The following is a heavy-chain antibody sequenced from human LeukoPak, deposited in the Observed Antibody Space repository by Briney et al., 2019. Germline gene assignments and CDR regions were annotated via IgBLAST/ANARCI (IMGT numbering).Heavy chain of an antibody. CDR3: AKDIGRLGELSPHFDY. V-gene: IGHV3-9*03. CDR2: ISWNSGSI. J-gene: IGHJ4*02. D-gene: IGHD3-16*02. Sequence: GGSLRLSCAASGFTFDDYAMHWVWQAPGKGLEWVSGISWNSGSIGYADSVKDRFTISRDNAKNSLYLQMNSLRAEDMALYYCAKDIGRLGELSPHFDYWGQGTLVTVSS. CDR1: GFTFDDYA.